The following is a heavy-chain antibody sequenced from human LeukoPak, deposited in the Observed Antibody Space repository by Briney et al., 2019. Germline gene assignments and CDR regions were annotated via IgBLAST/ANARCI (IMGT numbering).Heavy chain of an antibody. Sequence: SETLSLTCTVSGGSISSYYWSWIRQPPGKGLEWIGYIYYSGSTNYNPSLKSRVTISVDTSKNQFSLKLSSVTAADTAVYYCARRNGAPGGYYYYYYMDVWGKGTTVTISS. V-gene: IGHV4-59*01. CDR1: GGSISSYY. J-gene: IGHJ6*03. CDR3: ARRNGAPGGYYYYYYMDV. CDR2: IYYSGST.